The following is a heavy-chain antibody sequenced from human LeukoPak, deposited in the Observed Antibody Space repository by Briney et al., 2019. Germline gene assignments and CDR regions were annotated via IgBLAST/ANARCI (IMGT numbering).Heavy chain of an antibody. V-gene: IGHV4-4*02. Sequence: SGTLSLTCAVSGGSLSSRNWWSWVRQPPGKGLEWIGEIYHSGSANYNPSLKSRGTISVDKPKSQFSLKLSAVTAADTAVYYWAKSGLYDYWGQGSLVTDSS. J-gene: IGHJ4*02. D-gene: IGHD6-19*01. CDR3: AKSGLYDY. CDR1: GGSLSSRNW. CDR2: IYHSGSA.